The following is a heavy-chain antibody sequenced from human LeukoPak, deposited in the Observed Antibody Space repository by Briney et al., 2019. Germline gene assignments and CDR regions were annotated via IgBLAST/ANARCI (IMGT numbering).Heavy chain of an antibody. Sequence: GGSLRLSCAASGFTFSSYEMNWVRQAPGKGLEWVSYISSSGSTIYYADSVKGRFTISRDNAKNSLYLQMNSLRAEDTAVYYCARERNYYDGGAFGWGQGTLVTVSS. CDR1: GFTFSSYE. CDR2: ISSSGSTI. D-gene: IGHD3-22*01. V-gene: IGHV3-48*03. CDR3: ARERNYYDGGAFG. J-gene: IGHJ4*02.